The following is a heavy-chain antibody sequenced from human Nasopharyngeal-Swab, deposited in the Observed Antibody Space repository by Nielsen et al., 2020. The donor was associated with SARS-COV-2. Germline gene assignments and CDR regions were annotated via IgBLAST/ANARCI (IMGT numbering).Heavy chain of an antibody. V-gene: IGHV1-2*04. D-gene: IGHD5-12*01. CDR1: GYTFTGYY. J-gene: IGHJ3*02. CDR2: INPNSGGT. CDR3: ARDRDSGYSDQRSAFDI. Sequence: ASVKVSRKASGYTFTGYYMHWVRQAPGQGLEWMGWINPNSGGTNYAQKFQGWVTMTRDTSISTAYMELSSLRSEDTAVYYCARDRDSGYSDQRSAFDIWGQGTMVTVSS.